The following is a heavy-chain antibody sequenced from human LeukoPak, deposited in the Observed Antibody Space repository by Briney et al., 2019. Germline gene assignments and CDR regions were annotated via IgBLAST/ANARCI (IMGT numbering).Heavy chain of an antibody. CDR3: ARDREFLDWGTTFDV. D-gene: IGHD3/OR15-3a*01. CDR1: GLTFSSYG. Sequence: QPGGSLRLSCAASGLTFSSYGMHWVRQTPGKGLEWVAFIRNDGSHTFYLDSVKGRFTISRDNSKNTLYLLMNSLRPEDTAAYYCARDREFLDWGTTFDVWGHGTGVTVSS. V-gene: IGHV3-30*02. J-gene: IGHJ3*01. CDR2: IRNDGSHT.